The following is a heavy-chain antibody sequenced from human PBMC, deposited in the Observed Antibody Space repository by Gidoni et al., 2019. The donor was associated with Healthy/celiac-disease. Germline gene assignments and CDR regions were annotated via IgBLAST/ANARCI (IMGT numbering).Heavy chain of an antibody. CDR1: GGSISSSSYY. V-gene: IGHV4-39*07. J-gene: IGHJ5*02. CDR2: IYYSGST. D-gene: IGHD6-13*01. CDR3: ASRAGQLVLFFDGWFDP. Sequence: QLQLQESGPGLVKPSATLSLTCTVSGGSISSSSYYWGWIRQPPGKGLEWIGSIYYSGSTYYNPSLKSRVTISVDTSKNQFSLKLSSVTAADTAVYYCASRAGQLVLFFDGWFDPWGQGTLVTVSS.